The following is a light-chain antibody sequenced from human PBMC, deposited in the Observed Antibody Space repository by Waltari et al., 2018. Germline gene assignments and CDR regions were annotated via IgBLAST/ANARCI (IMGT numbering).Light chain of an antibody. CDR3: QQYNNWPPLT. CDR1: QSVTTK. Sequence: EIVLTQSPATLSVSPGERATLSSRASQSVTTKLAWYQQKPGQAPRLLIYDASTRATGIPARFSGSGSGTEFTLTISSLQPEDFAVYYCQQYNNWPPLTFGGGTKVEIK. V-gene: IGKV3D-15*01. J-gene: IGKJ4*01. CDR2: DAS.